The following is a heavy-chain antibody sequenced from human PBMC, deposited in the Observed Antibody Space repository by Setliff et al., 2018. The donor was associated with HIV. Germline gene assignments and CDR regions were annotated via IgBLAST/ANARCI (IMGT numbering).Heavy chain of an antibody. CDR3: ARRGISGNYYFDY. J-gene: IGHJ4*02. CDR2: INHSEST. D-gene: IGHD1-26*01. Sequence: PSETLSLTCAVYGGSFSDYYWGWIRQSPGKGLEWIGEINHSESTNYNPSLKSRVSISVDTSKDQFSLKLDSMTAADTAVYYCARRGISGNYYFDYWGQGTLVTVSS. CDR1: GGSFSDYY. V-gene: IGHV4-34*01.